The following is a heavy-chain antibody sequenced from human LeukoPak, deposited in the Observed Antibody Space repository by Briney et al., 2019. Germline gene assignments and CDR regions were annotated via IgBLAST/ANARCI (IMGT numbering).Heavy chain of an antibody. CDR1: GGTFSSYA. V-gene: IGHV1-69*13. CDR2: IIPIFGTA. CDR3: ARRVTDEHSGSYYFWSDP. Sequence: ASVKVSCKASGGTFSSYAISWVRQAPGQGLEWMGGIIPIFGTANYAQKFQGRVTITADESTSTAYMELSGLRSEDTAVYYCARRVTDEHSGSYYFWSDPWGQGTLVTVSS. D-gene: IGHD1-26*01. J-gene: IGHJ5*02.